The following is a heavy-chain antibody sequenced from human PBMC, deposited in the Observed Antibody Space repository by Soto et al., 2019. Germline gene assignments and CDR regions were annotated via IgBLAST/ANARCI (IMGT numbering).Heavy chain of an antibody. J-gene: IGHJ6*03. CDR1: GSTVGTNY. V-gene: IGHV3-66*01. D-gene: IGHD4-4*01. CDR3: ARAIVTPGTYYIDV. CDR2: IYAAGHT. Sequence: EVRLVESGGGLVQPGESLRLSCEASGSTVGTNYISWVRQSPGKGLEWVSVIYAAGHTYYPDSVKGRFTISRDKSLNTVSLQMSSLRVDDTAVYYCARAIVTPGTYYIDVWGKGTTVTVSS.